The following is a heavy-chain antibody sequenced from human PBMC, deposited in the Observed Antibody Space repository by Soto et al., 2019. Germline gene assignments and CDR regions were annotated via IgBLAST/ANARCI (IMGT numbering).Heavy chain of an antibody. V-gene: IGHV3-30-3*01. CDR2: ISYDGNNK. CDR1: GFTFSSYA. CDR3: ARGVVGYCSGGSCHPFDY. J-gene: IGHJ4*02. Sequence: QVQLVESGGGVVQPGRSLRLSCAASGFTFSSYAMHWVRQAPGKGLEWVAVISYDGNNKYYADSVKGRFTISRDNSKNTLYLQMNSLRAEDTAVYYCARGVVGYCSGGSCHPFDYWGQGTLVTVSS. D-gene: IGHD2-15*01.